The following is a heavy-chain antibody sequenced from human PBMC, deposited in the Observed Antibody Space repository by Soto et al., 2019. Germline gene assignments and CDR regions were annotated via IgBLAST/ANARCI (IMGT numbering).Heavy chain of an antibody. CDR1: GFSLSTNGMG. J-gene: IGHJ4*02. CDR2: IYWDDDK. Sequence: QITVKESGLTLVKPTQTLTLTCTFSGFSLSTNGMGVGWIRQSPGKALEWLALIYWDDDKRYSPSLRSRLTITQDTSKNQVDLTMPNMDPVDTATYYCARLTRGVYDLDRLWEKFDYGGQGTLVTVSS. V-gene: IGHV2-5*02. D-gene: IGHD5-12*01. CDR3: ARLTRGVYDLDRLWEKFDY.